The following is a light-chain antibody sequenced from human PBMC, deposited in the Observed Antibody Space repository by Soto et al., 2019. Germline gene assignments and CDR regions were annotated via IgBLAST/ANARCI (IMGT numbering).Light chain of an antibody. CDR1: QSISSW. V-gene: IGKV1-5*01. CDR2: DAS. CDR3: QQYNSYST. J-gene: IGKJ1*01. Sequence: DIQSTVYPYTVSASVGDRFTITFRASQSISSWLAWYQQKPGKAPKLLIYDASSSESGVPSRFSGSGSGTEFTLTIISLQPDDFATYYCQQYNSYSTFGQGTKVDIK.